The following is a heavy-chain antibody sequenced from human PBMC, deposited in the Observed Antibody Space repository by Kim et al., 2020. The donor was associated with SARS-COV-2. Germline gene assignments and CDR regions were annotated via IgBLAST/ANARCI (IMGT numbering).Heavy chain of an antibody. CDR1: GGSFSGHY. CDR2: SNHSGST. J-gene: IGHJ6*01. CDR3: ARGQDSSSWYPYYYYG. D-gene: IGHD6-13*01. V-gene: IGHV4-34*01. Sequence: SETLSLTCAVYGGSFSGHYWSWIRQPQGKGLEWIGESNHSGSTNYNPSLKSRVTISVDTSKNKNSLKLSSVTAADTAVYYCARGQDSSSWYPYYYYG.